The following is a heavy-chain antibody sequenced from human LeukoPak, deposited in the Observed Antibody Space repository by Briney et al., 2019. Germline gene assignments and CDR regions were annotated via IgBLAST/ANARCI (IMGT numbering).Heavy chain of an antibody. V-gene: IGHV3-30-3*01. CDR2: ISYDGSNK. CDR1: GFTFSSYA. CDR3: ARVRRLLWFGETDY. Sequence: GGSLRLSCAASGFTFSSYAMHCVRQTPGKGLWWVAVISYDGSNKYYADSVKGRFTISRDNSKNTLYLQMNSLRLEDTAVYYCARVRRLLWFGETDYWGQGALVTVSS. J-gene: IGHJ4*02. D-gene: IGHD3-10*01.